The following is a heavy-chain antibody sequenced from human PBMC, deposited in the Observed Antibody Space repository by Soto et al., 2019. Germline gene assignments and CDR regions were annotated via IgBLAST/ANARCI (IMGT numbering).Heavy chain of an antibody. Sequence: EASVKVSCKASGYTFTSYYMHWVRQAPGQGLEWMGIINPSGGSTSYAQKFQGRVTMTRDTSTSTVYMELSSLRPEDTAVYYCARDRYYDFWSGYYTGLWYYGMDVWGQGTTVTVSS. J-gene: IGHJ6*02. CDR1: GYTFTSYY. V-gene: IGHV1-46*01. D-gene: IGHD3-3*01. CDR3: ARDRYYDFWSGYYTGLWYYGMDV. CDR2: INPSGGST.